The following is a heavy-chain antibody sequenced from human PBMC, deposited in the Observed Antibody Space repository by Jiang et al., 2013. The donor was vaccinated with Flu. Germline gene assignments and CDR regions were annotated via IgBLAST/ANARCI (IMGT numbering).Heavy chain of an antibody. D-gene: IGHD5-18*01. V-gene: IGHV3-48*03. Sequence: CITSGGGTIYYADSVKGRFTISRDNAKNTLYLQMKNLRAEDTAIYYCAREDTTLDYWGQGTLVTVSS. CDR2: ITSGGGTI. J-gene: IGHJ4*02. CDR3: AREDTTLDY.